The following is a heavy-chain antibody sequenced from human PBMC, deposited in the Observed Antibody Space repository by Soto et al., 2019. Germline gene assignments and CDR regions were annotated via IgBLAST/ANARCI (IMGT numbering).Heavy chain of an antibody. Sequence: GGSLRLSCAASGFTFSNYAMSWVRQAPGEGLEWVSTISGSDGSTYYADSVKGRFTISRDISKNTLYLQMNSLRAEDSAIYYCAKERSSGYYFFDYWGQGTLVTVSS. D-gene: IGHD5-12*01. J-gene: IGHJ4*02. CDR3: AKERSSGYYFFDY. CDR1: GFTFSNYA. V-gene: IGHV3-23*01. CDR2: ISGSDGST.